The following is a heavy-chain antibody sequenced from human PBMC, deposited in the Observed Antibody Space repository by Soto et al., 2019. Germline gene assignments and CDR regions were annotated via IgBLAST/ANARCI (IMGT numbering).Heavy chain of an antibody. CDR1: GFTVNNSI. J-gene: IGHJ5*02. Sequence: GGSLRLSCAGSGFTVNNSIMIWVRQAPGKGLERVSGINDNGEVIYYADSVKGRFTLSRDSAKNTMYLQMNSLTVDDTAVYYCEKGGLRRRLDPWGRGIQVTVSS. CDR2: INDNGEVI. CDR3: EKGGLRRRLDP. V-gene: IGHV3-23*01.